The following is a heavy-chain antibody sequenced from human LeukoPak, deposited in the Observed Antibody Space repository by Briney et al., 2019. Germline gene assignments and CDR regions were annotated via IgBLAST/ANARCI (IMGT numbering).Heavy chain of an antibody. J-gene: IGHJ5*02. CDR1: GGSISGYS. CDR2: FHNSRTT. V-gene: IGHV4-59*01. Sequence: SETLSLTCTVSGGSISGYSWTWIRQPPGQGLEWIGYFHNSRTTSYNPSLTGRVIISVDTAMDQISLKLNSVTAADTAVYYCARGHLGLSPWGQGTLVTVSS. CDR3: ARGHLGLSP. D-gene: IGHD3-10*01.